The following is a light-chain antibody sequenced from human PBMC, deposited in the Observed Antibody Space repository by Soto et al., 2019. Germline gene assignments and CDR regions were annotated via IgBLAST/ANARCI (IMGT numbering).Light chain of an antibody. Sequence: EIVLTQSPATLSLSPGERATLSCGASQGVSGSYLAWYQQKPGLAPRLLIYDASSRATGSPARFSGSVSGTDFTLTISRLEPEDFAVYYCQQYGSSPLTFGGGTKVEI. J-gene: IGKJ4*01. CDR2: DAS. CDR1: QGVSGSY. CDR3: QQYGSSPLT. V-gene: IGKV3D-20*01.